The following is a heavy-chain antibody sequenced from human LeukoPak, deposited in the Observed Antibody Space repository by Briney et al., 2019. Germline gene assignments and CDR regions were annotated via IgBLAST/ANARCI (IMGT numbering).Heavy chain of an antibody. Sequence: GSLRLSCAASGFTFSSYAMSWIRQPPGKGLEWIGYIYYSGSTNYNPSLKSRVTISVDTSKNQFSLKLSSVTAADTAVYYCARADYGSGSRFDPWGQGTLVTVSS. CDR1: GFTFSSYA. D-gene: IGHD3-10*01. CDR2: IYYSGST. J-gene: IGHJ5*02. CDR3: ARADYGSGSRFDP. V-gene: IGHV4-59*01.